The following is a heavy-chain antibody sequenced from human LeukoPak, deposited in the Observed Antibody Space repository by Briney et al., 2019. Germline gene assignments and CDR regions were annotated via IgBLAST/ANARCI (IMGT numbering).Heavy chain of an antibody. Sequence: ASVKVSCKASGYTFTSYGISWVRQAPGQGLEWMGWINPNSGGTNYAQKFQGRVTMTRDTSISTAYMELSRLRSDDTAVYYCARIAAAGTPDPWGQGTLVTVSS. CDR3: ARIAAAGTPDP. J-gene: IGHJ5*02. CDR1: GYTFTSYG. D-gene: IGHD6-13*01. CDR2: INPNSGGT. V-gene: IGHV1-2*02.